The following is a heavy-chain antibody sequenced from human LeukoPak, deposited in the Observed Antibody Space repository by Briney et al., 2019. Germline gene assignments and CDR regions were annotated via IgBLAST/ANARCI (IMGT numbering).Heavy chain of an antibody. J-gene: IGHJ5*02. CDR2: IIPIFGTA. D-gene: IGHD3-10*01. V-gene: IGHV1-69*13. CDR3: ARARKEYYRDNWFDP. Sequence: SVKVSCKASGGTFSSYAINWVRQAPGQGLEWMGGIIPIFGTANYAQKFQGRVTITADESTSTAYMELSSLRSEDTAVYYCARARKEYYRDNWFDPWGQGTLVTVSS. CDR1: GGTFSSYA.